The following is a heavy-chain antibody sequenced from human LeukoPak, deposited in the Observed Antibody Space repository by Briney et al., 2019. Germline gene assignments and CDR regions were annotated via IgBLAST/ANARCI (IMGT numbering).Heavy chain of an antibody. Sequence: GRSLRLSCAASGFTFSNAWMSWVRQAPGKGLEWVGRIKSKTDGGTTDYAAPVKGRFTISRDDSKNTLYLQMNSLKPEDTAVYYCTTDGMGATRFDYWGQGTLVTVSS. CDR3: TTDGMGATRFDY. D-gene: IGHD1-26*01. J-gene: IGHJ4*02. V-gene: IGHV3-15*01. CDR2: IKSKTDGGTT. CDR1: GFTFSNAW.